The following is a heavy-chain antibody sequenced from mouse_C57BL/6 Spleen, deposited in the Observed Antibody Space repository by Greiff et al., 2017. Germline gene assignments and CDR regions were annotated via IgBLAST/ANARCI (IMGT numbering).Heavy chain of an antibody. CDR1: GYSITSGYD. V-gene: IGHV3-1*01. J-gene: IGHJ3*01. CDR2: ISYSGST. Sequence: VQLKESGPGMVKPSQSLSLTCTVTGYSITSGYDWHWIRHFPGNKLEWMGYISYSGSTNYNPSLKSRISITHDPSKNHFFLKLNSVTTEDTATYYCAREGYGPWFAYWGQGTLVTVSA. D-gene: IGHD1-1*01. CDR3: AREGYGPWFAY.